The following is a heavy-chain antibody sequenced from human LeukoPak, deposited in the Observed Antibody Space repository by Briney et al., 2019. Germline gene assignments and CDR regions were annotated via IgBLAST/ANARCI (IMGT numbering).Heavy chain of an antibody. V-gene: IGHV3-53*01. CDR2: IYSGGST. Sequence: SGGSLRLSCAASGFTVSTYYMSWVRQAPGKGLEWVSNIYSGGSTYYADSVKGRFTISRDNSQNTLYLQMNSLRAEDTAVYYCARGRDFGMIRGLYYFDYWGQGTLVTVSS. CDR3: ARGRDFGMIRGLYYFDY. D-gene: IGHD3-3*01. CDR1: GFTVSTYY. J-gene: IGHJ4*02.